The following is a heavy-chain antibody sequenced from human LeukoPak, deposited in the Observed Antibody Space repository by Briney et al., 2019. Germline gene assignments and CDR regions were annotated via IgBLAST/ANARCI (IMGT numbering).Heavy chain of an antibody. Sequence: ASVKVSCKASGYTFTGYYMHWVRQAPGQGLEWMGWSNPNSGGTNYAQKFQGRVTMTRDTSISTAYMELSRLRSDDTAVYYCARGEYYYDSSGSNFGGYWGQGTLVTVSS. J-gene: IGHJ4*02. V-gene: IGHV1-2*02. CDR1: GYTFTGYY. CDR2: SNPNSGGT. CDR3: ARGEYYYDSSGSNFGGY. D-gene: IGHD3-22*01.